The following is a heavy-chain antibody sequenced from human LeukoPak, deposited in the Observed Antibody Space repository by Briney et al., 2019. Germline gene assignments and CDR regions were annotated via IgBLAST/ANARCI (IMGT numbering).Heavy chain of an antibody. D-gene: IGHD1-1*01. Sequence: ASVKVSCKASGYTFSSYGISWVRQAPGQGLEWMGWISAYNGNTNYAQKLQGRVTMTTDTSTSTAYMELSRLRSDDTAVYYCARRTTGTTGTYYFDYWGQGTLVTVSS. J-gene: IGHJ4*02. CDR1: GYTFSSYG. V-gene: IGHV1-18*01. CDR3: ARRTTGTTGTYYFDY. CDR2: ISAYNGNT.